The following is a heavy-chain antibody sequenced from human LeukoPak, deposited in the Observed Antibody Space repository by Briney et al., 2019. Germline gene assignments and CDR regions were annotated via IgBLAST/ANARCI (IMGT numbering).Heavy chain of an antibody. CDR1: GGSISSSSYY. J-gene: IGHJ4*02. CDR2: IYYSGST. Sequence: SSETLSLTCTVSGGSISSSSYYWGWIRQPPGKGLEWIGSIYYSGSTYYNPSLKSRVTISVDTSKNQFSLKLSSVTAADTAVYYCARHRSSGWQAGPFDYWGQGTLVTVSP. D-gene: IGHD6-19*01. CDR3: ARHRSSGWQAGPFDY. V-gene: IGHV4-39*01.